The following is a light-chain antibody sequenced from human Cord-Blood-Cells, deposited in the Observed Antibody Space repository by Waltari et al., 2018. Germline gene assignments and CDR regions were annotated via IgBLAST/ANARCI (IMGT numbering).Light chain of an antibody. CDR2: WAS. CDR1: QSVLYSSNNKNN. CDR3: QQYYSTPLT. V-gene: IGKV4-1*01. J-gene: IGKJ4*01. Sequence: DIVMTQHPDSLAVSLGERATLNCKSRQSVLYSSNNKNNLAWYQQKTGQPPKLLIYWASTREFGVPDRFSGSGSGTDVTLTISSLQAEDVAVYYCQQYYSTPLTFGGGTKVEIK.